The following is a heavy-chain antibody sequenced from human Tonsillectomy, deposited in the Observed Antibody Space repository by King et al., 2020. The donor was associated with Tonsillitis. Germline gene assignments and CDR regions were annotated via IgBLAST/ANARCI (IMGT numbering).Heavy chain of an antibody. CDR3: ARGNLNYYDSSRLSYFDY. CDR1: GGSISSYY. V-gene: IGHV4-59*01. D-gene: IGHD3-22*01. J-gene: IGHJ4*02. Sequence: VQLQESGPGLVKPSETLSLTCTVPGGSISSYYWTWIRQPPGKGLEWIGNIYNRGYTNYNPSLKSRVTISVDTSKNQFSLKLSSVTTADTAVYYCARGNLNYYDSSRLSYFDYWGQGTLVTVSS. CDR2: IYNRGYT.